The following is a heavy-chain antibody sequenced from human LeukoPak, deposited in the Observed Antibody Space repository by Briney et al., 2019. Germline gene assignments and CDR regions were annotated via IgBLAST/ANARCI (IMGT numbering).Heavy chain of an antibody. CDR3: ARGLGSYDSSELTWPMISF. CDR1: GYTFTSYE. D-gene: IGHD3-22*01. J-gene: IGHJ4*02. Sequence: ASVKVSCKASGYTFTSYEINWLRQAPGHGLEWMGWMNPNSGDTAYAQKFQGRITMTRSTSITTAYMELSGLRSDDTAVYYCARGLGSYDSSELTWPMISFWGQGTRVTVSS. V-gene: IGHV1-8*01. CDR2: MNPNSGDT.